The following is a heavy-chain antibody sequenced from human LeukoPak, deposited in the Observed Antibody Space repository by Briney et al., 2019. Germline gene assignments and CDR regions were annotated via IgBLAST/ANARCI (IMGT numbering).Heavy chain of an antibody. CDR1: GLTFSSYA. J-gene: IGHJ6*03. CDR2: ISGSGGSS. V-gene: IGHV3-23*01. CDR3: ARDASMEWLLDYYYMDV. Sequence: PGGSLRLSCAASGLTFSSYAMSWVRQAPGKGLEWVSTISGSGGSSFYADSVKGRFTISRDNSKNTLYLQMNSLRAEDTAVYYCARDASMEWLLDYYYMDVWGKGTTVTVSS. D-gene: IGHD5-12*01.